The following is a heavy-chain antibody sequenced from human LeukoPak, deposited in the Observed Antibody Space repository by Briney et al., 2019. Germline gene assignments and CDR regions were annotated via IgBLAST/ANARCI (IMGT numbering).Heavy chain of an antibody. J-gene: IGHJ4*02. Sequence: PGGSLRLSCAASGFTFSSYSMNWVRQAPGKGLEWVSYISSSSSTIYYADSVKGRFTISRDNAKNSLYLQMNSLRAEDTAVYYCAKSDYYDSRRYFDYWGQGTLVTVSS. CDR3: AKSDYYDSRRYFDY. D-gene: IGHD3-22*01. CDR1: GFTFSSYS. CDR2: ISSSSSTI. V-gene: IGHV3-48*01.